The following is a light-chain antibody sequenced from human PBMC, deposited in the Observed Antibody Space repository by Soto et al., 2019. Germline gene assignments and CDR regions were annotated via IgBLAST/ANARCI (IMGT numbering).Light chain of an antibody. CDR2: AAS. Sequence: DVQMPQSPSSLSALVGDRVAITCRASQSVSRYLNWYQHKPGKAPKLLINAASNLRSGVPSRFSGSGSGTDFTLTIDGLQPEDFAVYYCQQSYITPPITFGQGTRLEI. V-gene: IGKV1-39*01. CDR3: QQSYITPPIT. J-gene: IGKJ5*01. CDR1: QSVSRY.